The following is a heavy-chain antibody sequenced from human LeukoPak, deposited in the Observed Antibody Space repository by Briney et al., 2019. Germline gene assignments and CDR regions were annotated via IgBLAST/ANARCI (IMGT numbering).Heavy chain of an antibody. CDR3: ARGHSDGWYYYWYFNL. CDR2: INPNSGGT. D-gene: IGHD6-19*01. CDR1: GYTFTGYY. J-gene: IGHJ2*01. Sequence: ASVKVSCKASGYTFTGYYMHWVRQAPGQGLEWMGWINPNSGGTNYAQKFQGWVTMTRDTSISTAYMELSRLRSDDTAVYYCARGHSDGWYYYWYFNLWGRGTLVTVSS. V-gene: IGHV1-2*04.